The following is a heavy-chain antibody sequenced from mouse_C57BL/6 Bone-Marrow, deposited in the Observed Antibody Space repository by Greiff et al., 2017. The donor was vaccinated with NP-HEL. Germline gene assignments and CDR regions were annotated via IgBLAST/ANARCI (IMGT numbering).Heavy chain of an antibody. Sequence: QVQLQQPGAELVRPGTSVKLSCKASGYTFTSYWMHWVKQRPGQGLEWIGVIDPSDSYTNYNQKFKGKATLTVDTSSRTAYMQLSSLTSEDSAVYYCARDYLDGRWGQGTLVTVSA. CDR1: GYTFTSYW. J-gene: IGHJ3*01. D-gene: IGHD2-3*01. CDR2: IDPSDSYT. CDR3: ARDYLDGR. V-gene: IGHV1-59*01.